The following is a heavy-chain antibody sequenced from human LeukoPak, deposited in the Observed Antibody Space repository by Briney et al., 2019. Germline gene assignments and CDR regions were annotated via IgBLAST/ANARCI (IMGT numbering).Heavy chain of an antibody. J-gene: IGHJ4*02. CDR3: ASVPNYYDSSGAFYDY. V-gene: IGHV3-66*01. CDR1: GFTVSSNY. CDR2: IYSGGST. Sequence: GGSLRLFCAASGFTVSSNYMSWVRQAPGKGLEWVSVIYSGGSTYYADSVKGRFTISRDNSKNTLYLQMNSLRAEDTAVYYCASVPNYYDSSGAFYDYWGQGTLVTVSS. D-gene: IGHD3-22*01.